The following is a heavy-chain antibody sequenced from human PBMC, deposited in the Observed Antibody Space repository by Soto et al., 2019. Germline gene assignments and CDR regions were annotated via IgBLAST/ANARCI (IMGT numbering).Heavy chain of an antibody. J-gene: IGHJ4*02. Sequence: QVQLVQSGAEVKKPGSSVKVSCKASGGTFSSYAISWVRQAPGQGLEWMGGIIPIFGTANYAQKFQGRVTITADESTSTAYMELSSLRAEDTAVYYCARAPGVGSGTYYKEFDYWGQGTLVTVSS. V-gene: IGHV1-69*01. CDR2: IIPIFGTA. CDR3: ARAPGVGSGTYYKEFDY. CDR1: GGTFSSYA. D-gene: IGHD3-10*01.